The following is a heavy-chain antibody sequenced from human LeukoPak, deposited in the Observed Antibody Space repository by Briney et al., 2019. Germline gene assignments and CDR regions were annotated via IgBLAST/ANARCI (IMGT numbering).Heavy chain of an antibody. CDR3: AKDSGSSWQDYYCMDV. J-gene: IGHJ6*03. CDR2: ISWDGGST. Sequence: GGSLRLSCAASGFTFDDYTMHWVRHAPGKGLEWVSLISWDGGSTYYADSVKGRFTISRDNSKNSLYLQMNSLRTEDTALYYCAKDSGSSWQDYYCMDVWGKGTTVTVSS. D-gene: IGHD6-13*01. V-gene: IGHV3-43*01. CDR1: GFTFDDYT.